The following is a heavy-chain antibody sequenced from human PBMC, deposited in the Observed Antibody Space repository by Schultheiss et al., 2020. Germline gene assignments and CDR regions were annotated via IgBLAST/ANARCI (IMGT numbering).Heavy chain of an antibody. Sequence: GGSLRLSCAASGFTFSDYYMSWIRQAPGKGLEWVAVIWYDGSNKYYADSVKGRLTISRDNAKNTLYLQMNSLRAEDTAVYYCAKDFWNYDYYYGMDVWGKGTTVTVSA. CDR3: AKDFWNYDYYYGMDV. V-gene: IGHV3-33*03. J-gene: IGHJ6*04. CDR2: IWYDGSNK. D-gene: IGHD1-1*01. CDR1: GFTFSDYY.